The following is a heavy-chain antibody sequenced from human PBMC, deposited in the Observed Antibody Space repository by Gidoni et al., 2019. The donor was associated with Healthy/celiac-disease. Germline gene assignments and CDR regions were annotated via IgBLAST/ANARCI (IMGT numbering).Heavy chain of an antibody. Sequence: EVQLLESGGGLVQPGGSLRLSCAASGFPFRGYAMSWVRQAPGKGLEWVSAIRGSGGSTYYADSVKGRFTISRDNSKNTLYLQMNSLRAEDTAVYYCAKDPLLKQPPETFFDYWGQGTLVTVSS. V-gene: IGHV3-23*01. J-gene: IGHJ4*02. CDR1: GFPFRGYA. CDR2: IRGSGGST. CDR3: AKDPLLKQPPETFFDY. D-gene: IGHD3-9*01.